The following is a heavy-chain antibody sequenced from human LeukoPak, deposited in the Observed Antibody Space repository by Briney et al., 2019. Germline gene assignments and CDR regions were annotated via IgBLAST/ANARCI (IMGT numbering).Heavy chain of an antibody. Sequence: KPGGSLRLSCAASGFTFSDYYMSWIRQAPGKGLEWVSYISSSGSTIYYADSVKGRFTISRDNAKNSLYLQMNSLRAEDTAVYYCASSDIVVVVAATPAFDYWGQGTLVTVSS. CDR2: ISSSGSTI. CDR3: ASSDIVVVVAATPAFDY. CDR1: GFTFSDYY. J-gene: IGHJ4*02. D-gene: IGHD2-15*01. V-gene: IGHV3-11*01.